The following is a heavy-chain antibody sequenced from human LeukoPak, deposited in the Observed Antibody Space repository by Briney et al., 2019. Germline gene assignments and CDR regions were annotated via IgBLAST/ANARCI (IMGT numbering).Heavy chain of an antibody. Sequence: SGPALVRPTQTLTLTCTFSGFSLSTSGMCVILIRQPPGKALEWLARIDWDDDKYYSTSLKTRLTISKDTSKNQVVLTMTNMDPVDTATYYCARMSGSGSYPYYFDYWGQGTLVTVSS. D-gene: IGHD3-10*01. CDR1: GFSLSTSGMC. CDR3: ARMSGSGSYPYYFDY. J-gene: IGHJ4*02. V-gene: IGHV2-70*11. CDR2: IDWDDDK.